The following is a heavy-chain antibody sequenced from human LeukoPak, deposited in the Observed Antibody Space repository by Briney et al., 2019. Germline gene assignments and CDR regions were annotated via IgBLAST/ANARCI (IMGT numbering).Heavy chain of an antibody. CDR2: IKQDGSEN. CDR1: GFTFSSYA. V-gene: IGHV3-7*01. CDR3: ARDSWVRAVAGRGAFDI. J-gene: IGHJ3*02. D-gene: IGHD6-19*01. Sequence: GGSLRLSCAASGFTFSSYAMSWVRQAPGKGLEWVANIKQDGSENYYVDSVKGRFTISRDNAKNSLYLQMNSLRAEDTAVYYCARDSWVRAVAGRGAFDIWGQGTMVTVSS.